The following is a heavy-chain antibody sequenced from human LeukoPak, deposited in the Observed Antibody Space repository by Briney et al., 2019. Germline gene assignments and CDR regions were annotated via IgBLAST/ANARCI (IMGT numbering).Heavy chain of an antibody. CDR2: IWYDGSKT. D-gene: IGHD5-12*01. CDR1: GFTFTNYG. Sequence: GRSLGLSCTTSGFTFTNYGINWVRQAPGKGLEWVAAIWYDGSKTSYTDSVKGRFTISRDNSKNTLYLQMNSLRAEDTAVYYCAKTRGYGAYDPFDYWGQGVLVTVSS. V-gene: IGHV3-33*06. CDR3: AKTRGYGAYDPFDY. J-gene: IGHJ4*02.